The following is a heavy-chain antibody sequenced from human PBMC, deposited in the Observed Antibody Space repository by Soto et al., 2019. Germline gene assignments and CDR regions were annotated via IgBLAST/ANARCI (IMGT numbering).Heavy chain of an antibody. J-gene: IGHJ4*01. CDR1: GGSFSGHY. V-gene: IGHV4-34*01. D-gene: IGHD3-22*01. CDR3: ARGRSANYYDSSTYPTFDY. Sequence: SETLSLTCAVYGGSFSGHYWIWIRQPPGKGLEWIGEINYSGSTSYNPSLKSRVTMSVDMSKNQFSLKLSSVTAADTALYYCARGRSANYYDSSTYPTFDYWGHGILATVS. CDR2: INYSGST.